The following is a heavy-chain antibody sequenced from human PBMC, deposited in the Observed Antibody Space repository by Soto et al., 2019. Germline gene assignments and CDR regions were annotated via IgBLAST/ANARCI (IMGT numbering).Heavy chain of an antibody. CDR2: IYPGDSET. Sequence: GESLKISCKGAEYSFTIYCSGWVLQMPGKGLEWMGTIYPGDSETTYSPSFQGQVTISADKSIRTAHLQWTSLKASDTAMYYCARLDSSGYHLVDYWGQGTLVTVSS. CDR1: EYSFTIYC. CDR3: ARLDSSGYHLVDY. D-gene: IGHD3-22*01. J-gene: IGHJ4*02. V-gene: IGHV5-51*01.